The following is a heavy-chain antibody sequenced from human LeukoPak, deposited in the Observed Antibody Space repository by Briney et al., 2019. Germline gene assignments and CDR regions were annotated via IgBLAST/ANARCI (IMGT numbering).Heavy chain of an antibody. CDR1: GGSISSYY. CDR2: IYYSGST. V-gene: IGHV4-59*01. D-gene: IGHD6-13*01. J-gene: IGHJ3*02. Sequence: SETLSLTCTVSGGSISSYYWSWIRQPPGKGLEWIGYIYYSGSTNYNPSLKSRVTISVDTSKNQFSLKLSSVTAADTAVYYCARVGAAAGLVIGAFDIWGQGTMVTVSS. CDR3: ARVGAAAGLVIGAFDI.